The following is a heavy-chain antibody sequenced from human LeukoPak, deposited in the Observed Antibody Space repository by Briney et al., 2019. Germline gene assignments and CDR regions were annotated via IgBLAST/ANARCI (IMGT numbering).Heavy chain of an antibody. CDR3: TTGRRDGYNSAFDF. CDR1: GFTFRTYD. D-gene: IGHD5-24*01. CDR2: IGTAGDT. V-gene: IGHV3-13*01. J-gene: IGHJ3*01. Sequence: GGSLRLSCAASGFTFRTYDMHWVRQGKGEGLEWVSAIGTAGDTYCAGSVKGRFTISRENAKNSLFLQMNSLTAGDTAVYYCTTGRRDGYNSAFDFWGQGTMVTVSS.